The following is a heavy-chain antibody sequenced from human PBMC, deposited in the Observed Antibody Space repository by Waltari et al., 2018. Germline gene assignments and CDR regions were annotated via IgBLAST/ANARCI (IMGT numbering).Heavy chain of an antibody. Sequence: EVQLVESGGGLVKPGGSLRLSCAASGFTFSSYSMNWVRQAPGKGLEWVSSISSSSSYIYYADSVKGRFTISRDNAKNSLYLQMNSLRAEDTAVYYCARVGDYGDPRGMDVWGKGTTVTVSS. CDR3: ARVGDYGDPRGMDV. CDR1: GFTFSSYS. CDR2: ISSSSSYI. D-gene: IGHD4-17*01. V-gene: IGHV3-21*01. J-gene: IGHJ6*04.